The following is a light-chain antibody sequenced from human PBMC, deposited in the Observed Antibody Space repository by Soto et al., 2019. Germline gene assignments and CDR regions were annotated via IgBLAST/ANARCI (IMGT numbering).Light chain of an antibody. V-gene: IGLV1-51*01. CDR3: GTWDNSLSAYV. CDR1: GSNIGNNF. CDR2: DNN. J-gene: IGLJ1*01. Sequence: QSLLTQPPSVSAAPGQKVTISCSGSGSNIGNNFVSWYQQFPGTAPKLLIYDNNKRPSGIPDRFSGSKSGTSATLGITGLQTGDEADYYCGTWDNSLSAYVFGAGTKLTVL.